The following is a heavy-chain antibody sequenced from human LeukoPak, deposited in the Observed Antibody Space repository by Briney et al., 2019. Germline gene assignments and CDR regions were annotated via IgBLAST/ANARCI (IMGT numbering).Heavy chain of an antibody. D-gene: IGHD5-18*01. Sequence: SVKVSCEASGGTFTSYAISWVRQAPGQGLEWMGGIIPIFGTANYAQKFQVRVTITADESTSTAYMELSSLRSEDTAMYYCASTARGYSYGWDYYFDYWGQGTLVTVSS. CDR3: ASTARGYSYGWDYYFDY. CDR1: GGTFTSYA. V-gene: IGHV1-69*01. J-gene: IGHJ4*02. CDR2: IIPIFGTA.